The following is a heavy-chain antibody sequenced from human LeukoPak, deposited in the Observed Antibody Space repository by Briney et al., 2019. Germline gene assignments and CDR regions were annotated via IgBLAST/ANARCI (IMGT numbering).Heavy chain of an antibody. V-gene: IGHV4-61*01. D-gene: IGHD3-22*01. CDR2: IYYSGNT. J-gene: IGHJ3*02. Sequence: SETLSLTCTVSGVSVSRGSYYWSWIRQPPGKGLEWIGYIYYSGNTNYNPSLKSRVTISVDTSKNQFSLKLSSVTAADTAVYYCARISYDSSGVDAFDIWGQGTMVTVSS. CDR1: GVSVSRGSYY. CDR3: ARISYDSSGVDAFDI.